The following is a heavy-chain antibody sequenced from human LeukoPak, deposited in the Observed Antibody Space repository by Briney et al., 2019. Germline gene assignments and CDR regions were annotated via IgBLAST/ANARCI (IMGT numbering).Heavy chain of an antibody. Sequence: ASVKVSCKASGYIFTGYYMHWVRQAPGQGLEWMGWINPNSGGTSYAQKFQGRVTMTRDTSISTAYMELSRLRSDDTAVYYCARDLMDVRGVITPENYFDYWGQGTLVTVSS. D-gene: IGHD3-10*02. V-gene: IGHV1-2*02. J-gene: IGHJ4*02. CDR3: ARDLMDVRGVITPENYFDY. CDR2: INPNSGGT. CDR1: GYIFTGYY.